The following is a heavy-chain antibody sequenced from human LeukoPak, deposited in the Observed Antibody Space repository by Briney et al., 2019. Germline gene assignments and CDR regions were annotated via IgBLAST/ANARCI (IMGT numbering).Heavy chain of an antibody. J-gene: IGHJ4*02. D-gene: IGHD2-2*01. V-gene: IGHV4-59*01. Sequence: SETLSLTCTVSGGSISNYYWSWIRQPPGKGLEWVGYIYYSRSTNYNPSLKSRVTISVDTSKNQFSLKLSSVTAADTAVYYCARVAHCSSTTCYQGIFDYWGQGTLVTVSS. CDR1: GGSISNYY. CDR3: ARVAHCSSTTCYQGIFDY. CDR2: IYYSRST.